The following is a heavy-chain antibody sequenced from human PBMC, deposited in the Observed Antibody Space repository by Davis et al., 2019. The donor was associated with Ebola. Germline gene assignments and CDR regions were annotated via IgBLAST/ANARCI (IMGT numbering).Heavy chain of an antibody. Sequence: SETLSLTCTVSGTSIRPYYWSWIRQPPGKGLEWIGYIYYSGSTDYNPSLKSRVTISVDTSKNQFSLKLSSVTAADTAVYYCAVGWSFDYWGQGTLVTVSS. V-gene: IGHV4-59*12. CDR3: AVGWSFDY. J-gene: IGHJ4*02. CDR2: IYYSGST. D-gene: IGHD6-19*01. CDR1: GTSIRPYY.